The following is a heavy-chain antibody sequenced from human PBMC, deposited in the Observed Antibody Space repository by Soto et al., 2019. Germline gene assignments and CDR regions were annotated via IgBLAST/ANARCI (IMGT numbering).Heavy chain of an antibody. CDR3: ARVLAVAGRHYFDY. D-gene: IGHD6-19*01. CDR1: GYTFTSYG. V-gene: IGHV1-18*01. Sequence: APVEVSSKASGYTFTSYGISWVRQAPGQGLEWMGWISAYNGNTNYAQKLQGRVTMTTDTSTSTAYMELRSLRSDDTAVYYCARVLAVAGRHYFDYWGQGTLVTVSS. J-gene: IGHJ4*02. CDR2: ISAYNGNT.